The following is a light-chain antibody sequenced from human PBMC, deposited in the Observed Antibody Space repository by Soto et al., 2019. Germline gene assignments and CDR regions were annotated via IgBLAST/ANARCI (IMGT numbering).Light chain of an antibody. Sequence: EIVLTQSPHTLSLSPGEGATLSCRASQSIDKSLAWYQQKPGQAPRLLIFDASTRATGIPARFSGSGSGTDFTLTISSLEAEDFAVYYCQQRSDWLSSFGGGTKVEIK. J-gene: IGKJ4*01. CDR3: QQRSDWLSS. CDR1: QSIDKS. CDR2: DAS. V-gene: IGKV3-11*01.